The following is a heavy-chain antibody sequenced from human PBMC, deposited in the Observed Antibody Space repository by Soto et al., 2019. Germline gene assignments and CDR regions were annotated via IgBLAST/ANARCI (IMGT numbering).Heavy chain of an antibody. CDR3: ARDNYYDSSGYYPIGMDV. Sequence: QVQLVQSGAEVKKPGSSVKVSCKASGGTFSSYAISWVRQAPGQGLEWMGGIIPIFGTANYAQKFQGRVTITADEPTSTAYMELSSLRSEDTAVYYCARDNYYDSSGYYPIGMDVWGQGTTVTVSS. D-gene: IGHD3-22*01. V-gene: IGHV1-69*01. J-gene: IGHJ6*02. CDR2: IIPIFGTA. CDR1: GGTFSSYA.